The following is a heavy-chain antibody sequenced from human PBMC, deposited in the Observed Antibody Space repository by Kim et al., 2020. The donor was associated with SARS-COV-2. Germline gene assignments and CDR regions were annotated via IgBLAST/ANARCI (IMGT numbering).Heavy chain of an antibody. D-gene: IGHD2-2*01. CDR1: GFTFSNAW. CDR3: TTPIVVVPAAIRPPVTATDY. J-gene: IGHJ4*02. Sequence: GGSLRLSCAASGFTFSNAWMSWVRQAPGKGLEWVGRIKSKTDGGTTDYAAPVKGRFTISRDDSKNTLYLQMNSLKTEDTAVYYCTTPIVVVPAAIRPPVTATDYWGQGTLVTVSS. V-gene: IGHV3-15*01. CDR2: IKSKTDGGTT.